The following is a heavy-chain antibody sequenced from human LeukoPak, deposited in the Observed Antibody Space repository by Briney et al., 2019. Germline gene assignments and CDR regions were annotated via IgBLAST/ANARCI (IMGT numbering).Heavy chain of an antibody. CDR3: ARVIGSSSAHFDY. J-gene: IGHJ4*02. D-gene: IGHD6-6*01. Sequence: ASVKVSCKASGYTFTGYYMHWVRQAPGQGLEWMGWINPNSGGTNYAQRFQGRVTMTRDTSISTAYMELSRLRSDDTAVYYCARVIGSSSAHFDYWGQGTLVTVSS. V-gene: IGHV1-2*02. CDR2: INPNSGGT. CDR1: GYTFTGYY.